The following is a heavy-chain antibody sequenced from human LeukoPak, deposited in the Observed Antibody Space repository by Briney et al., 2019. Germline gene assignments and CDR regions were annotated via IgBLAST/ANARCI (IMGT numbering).Heavy chain of an antibody. CDR1: GFTFSGSG. V-gene: IGHV3-73*01. CDR2: IRSKANSYAT. Sequence: PGGSLKLSCAVSGFTFSGSGVHWVRQASGKGLEWVGRIRSKANSYATAYAASVKGRFTISRDDSKNTAYLQMNSLKTEDTAVYYCTAHLVGDRPRWGQGTLVTVSS. D-gene: IGHD1-26*01. J-gene: IGHJ4*02. CDR3: TAHLVGDRPR.